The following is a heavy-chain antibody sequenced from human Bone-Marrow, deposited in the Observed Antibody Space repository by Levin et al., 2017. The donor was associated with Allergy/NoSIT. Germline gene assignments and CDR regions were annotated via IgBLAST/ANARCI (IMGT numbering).Heavy chain of an antibody. V-gene: IGHV3-9*01. CDR3: AKDMGIQLWAIFDN. Sequence: LSLTCAASGFRFDDYAMHWVRQIPGKGLEWVSGINRNGDYIYYADSVKGRFTISRDNARNSLYLQMNSLRAEDTALYYCAKDMGIQLWAIFDNWGQGTLVTFSS. J-gene: IGHJ4*02. CDR1: GFRFDDYA. D-gene: IGHD5-18*01. CDR2: INRNGDYI.